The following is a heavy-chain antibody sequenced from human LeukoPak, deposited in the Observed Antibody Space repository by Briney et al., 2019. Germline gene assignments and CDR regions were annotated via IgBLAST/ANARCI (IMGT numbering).Heavy chain of an antibody. CDR2: IYYSGST. J-gene: IGHJ5*02. D-gene: IGHD5-18*01. CDR3: ARSGYSYGVENWFDP. Sequence: GGSXXXYYWSWMRQPPGKGLEGMGYIYYSGSTNYNPSLKSRVTISVDTSKNQFSLKLSSVTAADTAVYYCARSGYSYGVENWFDPWGQGTLVTVSS. V-gene: IGHV4-59*08. CDR1: GGSXXXYY.